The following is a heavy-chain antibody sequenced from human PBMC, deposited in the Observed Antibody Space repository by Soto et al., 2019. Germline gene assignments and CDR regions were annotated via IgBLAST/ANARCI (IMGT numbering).Heavy chain of an antibody. V-gene: IGHV4-30-4*01. CDR2: IYYSGST. CDR3: ARVGYCISTSCWVYGMDV. Sequence: SETLSLTCTVSGGSISSGDYYWSWIRQPPGKGLEWIGYIYYSGSTYYNPSLKSRVTISVDTSKNQFSLKLSSVTAADTAVYYCARVGYCISTSCWVYGMDVWGQGTTVTVSS. D-gene: IGHD2-2*03. J-gene: IGHJ6*02. CDR1: GGSISSGDYY.